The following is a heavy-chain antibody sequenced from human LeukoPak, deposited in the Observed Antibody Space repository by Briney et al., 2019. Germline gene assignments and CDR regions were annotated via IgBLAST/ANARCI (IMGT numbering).Heavy chain of an antibody. CDR1: SGPISSSSYY. CDR2: IYYSGST. D-gene: IGHD3-10*01. CDR3: ATRGNYYGSGSYYPQDLDY. V-gene: IGHV4-39*01. J-gene: IGHJ4*02. Sequence: SETLSLTCTVSSGPISSSSYYWGWIRQPPGKGLEWIGSIYYSGSTYYNPSLKSRVTISVDTSKNQFSLKLSSVTAADTAVYYCATRGNYYGSGSYYPQDLDYWGQGTLVTVSS.